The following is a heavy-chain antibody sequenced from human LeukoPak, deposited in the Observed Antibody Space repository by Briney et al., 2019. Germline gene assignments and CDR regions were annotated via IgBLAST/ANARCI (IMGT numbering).Heavy chain of an antibody. CDR1: GFTFSNYW. J-gene: IGHJ4*02. V-gene: IGHV3-74*01. Sequence: GGSLRLSRAASGFTFSNYWMQWVRQAPGKGLMWVSRIYSDGSSTIYADSVNGRFTISRDNAKNTLYLQMNSLRAEDTAVYYCARDAYYSFDNWGQGILVTVSS. CDR3: ARDAYYSFDN. D-gene: IGHD1-26*01. CDR2: IYSDGSST.